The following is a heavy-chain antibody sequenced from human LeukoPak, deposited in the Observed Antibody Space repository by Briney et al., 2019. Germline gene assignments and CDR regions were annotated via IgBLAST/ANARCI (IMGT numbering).Heavy chain of an antibody. D-gene: IGHD1-26*01. CDR3: AREEVGAINY. J-gene: IGHJ4*02. CDR2: ISSSSYI. Sequence: GGSLRLSCAASGFTFSSYSMNWVRQAPGKGLEWVSSISSSSYIYYADSVKGRFTISRDNAKNSLYLQMNSLRAEGMAVYYCAREEVGAINYWGQGTLVTVSS. CDR1: GFTFSSYS. V-gene: IGHV3-21*01.